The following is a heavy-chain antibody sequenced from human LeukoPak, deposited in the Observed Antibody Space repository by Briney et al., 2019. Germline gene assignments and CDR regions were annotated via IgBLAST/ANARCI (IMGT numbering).Heavy chain of an antibody. D-gene: IGHD3-3*01. J-gene: IGHJ6*03. Sequence: SETLSLTCTVSGGSISSYYWSWIRQPPGKGLEWIGYIYYSGSTNYNPSLKSRVTISVDTSKNQFSLKLSSVTAADTAVYYCARAVPNYDFWSGYTDQYYMDVWGKGTTVTVSS. CDR2: IYYSGST. CDR3: ARAVPNYDFWSGYTDQYYMDV. V-gene: IGHV4-59*01. CDR1: GGSISSYY.